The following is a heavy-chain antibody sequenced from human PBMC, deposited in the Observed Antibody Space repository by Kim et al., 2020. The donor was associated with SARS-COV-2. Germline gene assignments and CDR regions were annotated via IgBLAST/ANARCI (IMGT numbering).Heavy chain of an antibody. CDR2: MYYTGSI. D-gene: IGHD2-21*01. V-gene: IGHV4-39*01. CDR3: VFDNNSIGWFHP. Sequence: SETLSLTCSVSGGSIRSSSYYWGWIRQPPGKGLEWIGIMYYTGSIDQNPSLKSRVTMSVDTSKNEFSLKLRSVTAADTALYYCVFDNNSIGWFHPWGQGT. CDR1: GGSIRSSSYY. J-gene: IGHJ5*02.